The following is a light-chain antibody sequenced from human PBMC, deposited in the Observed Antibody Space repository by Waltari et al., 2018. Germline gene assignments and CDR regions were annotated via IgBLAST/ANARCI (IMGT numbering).Light chain of an antibody. J-gene: IGKJ2*01. CDR2: AAS. CDR1: QSISSY. Sequence: DIQMTQSPSSLSTSVGDRVTITCRASQSISSYLNWYQQKPGKAPKLLIYAASSLQSGVPSRFSGSGSGTDFTLTISSLQPGDFATYYCQQSYSTPYTFGQGTRLEIK. V-gene: IGKV1-39*01. CDR3: QQSYSTPYT.